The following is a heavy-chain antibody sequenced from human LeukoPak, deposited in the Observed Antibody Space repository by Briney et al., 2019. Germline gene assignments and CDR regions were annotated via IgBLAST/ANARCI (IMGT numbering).Heavy chain of an antibody. CDR3: AKDAVTALAGYYYYMDV. CDR1: GFTFSSYA. J-gene: IGHJ6*03. V-gene: IGHV3-23*01. D-gene: IGHD6-19*01. CDR2: ITGSGRDT. Sequence: GGSLRLSCAASGFTFSSYAMNWVRQAPGKRLEWVSSITGSGRDTYYAGSVKGRITISRDNSRNTLYLQMNSLRADDTAVYYCAKDAVTALAGYYYYMDVWGKGTMVTVSS.